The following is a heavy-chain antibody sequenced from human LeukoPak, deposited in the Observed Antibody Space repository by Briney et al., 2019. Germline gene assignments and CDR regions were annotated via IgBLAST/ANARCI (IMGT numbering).Heavy chain of an antibody. CDR1: GFTFSSYW. Sequence: GGSLRLSCAASGFTFSSYWMSWVRQAPGKGLEWVANIKQDGSEKYYVDSVKGRFTISRDNAKNSLYLQMNSLRAEDTAVYYCARDGDIVVVPAPFDYRGQGTLVTVSS. D-gene: IGHD2-2*01. CDR2: IKQDGSEK. V-gene: IGHV3-7*01. J-gene: IGHJ4*02. CDR3: ARDGDIVVVPAPFDY.